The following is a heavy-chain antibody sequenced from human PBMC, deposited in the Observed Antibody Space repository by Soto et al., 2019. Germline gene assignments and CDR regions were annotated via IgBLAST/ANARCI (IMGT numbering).Heavy chain of an antibody. V-gene: IGHV3-23*01. CDR3: AKDRECTTSNCNVMNYFDS. Sequence: GGSLRLSCAASGFTFGRYAMSWVRLAPGEGLQWISGISGTGGRAYYADSLEGRFIISRDNSKNTLYLQMNSLRAEDTAVYYCAKDRECTTSNCNVMNYFDSWGQGTPLTISS. D-gene: IGHD2-8*01. J-gene: IGHJ4*01. CDR1: GFTFGRYA. CDR2: ISGTGGRA.